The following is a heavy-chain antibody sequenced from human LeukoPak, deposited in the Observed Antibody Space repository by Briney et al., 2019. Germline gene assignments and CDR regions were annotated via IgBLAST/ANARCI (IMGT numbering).Heavy chain of an antibody. CDR2: IRYDGSNK. Sequence: GGSLRLSCAASGFTFSSYAMHWVRQAPGKGLEWVAFIRYDGSNKYYADSVKGRFTISRDNSKNTLYLQMNSLRAEDTAVYYCAKETYYYDSCRLYSDYWGQGTLVTVSS. J-gene: IGHJ4*02. CDR3: AKETYYYDSCRLYSDY. V-gene: IGHV3-30*02. CDR1: GFTFSSYA. D-gene: IGHD3-22*01.